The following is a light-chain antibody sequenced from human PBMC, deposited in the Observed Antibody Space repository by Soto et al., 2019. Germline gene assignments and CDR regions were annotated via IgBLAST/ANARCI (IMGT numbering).Light chain of an antibody. CDR1: QGVSSSY. J-gene: IGKJ1*01. Sequence: EIVLTQSPGTLSLSPGERATLSCRASQGVSSSYLAWYQQKPGQAPRLLMYGVSNRASGIPDRFSGSVGSGSGTAFTLTISRLEPEDFAVYYCQHYGSSPPWTFGQGTKVEIK. CDR3: QHYGSSPPWT. V-gene: IGKV3-20*01. CDR2: GVS.